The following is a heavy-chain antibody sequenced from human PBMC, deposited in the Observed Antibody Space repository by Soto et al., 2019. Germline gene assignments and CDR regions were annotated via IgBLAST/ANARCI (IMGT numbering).Heavy chain of an antibody. Sequence: KPSETLSLTCTVSGGSISSVNYYCSWIRQHPGKGLEWIGYIYHSGSTYYNPSLKSRVSISVDRSKNQFSLKLVSVTAADTAVYYCARTCSAYDKGYWFDPWGQGTLVTVSS. J-gene: IGHJ5*02. V-gene: IGHV4-31*03. CDR3: ARTCSAYDKGYWFDP. CDR2: IYHSGST. CDR1: GGSISSVNYY. D-gene: IGHD5-12*01.